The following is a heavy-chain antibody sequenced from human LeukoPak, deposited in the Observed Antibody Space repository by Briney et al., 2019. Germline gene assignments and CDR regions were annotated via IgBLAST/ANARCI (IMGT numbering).Heavy chain of an antibody. CDR2: ISADNGNT. CDR1: GYTFTSYG. D-gene: IGHD6-6*01. CDR3: ASDHLRVWQLAHY. J-gene: IGHJ4*02. Sequence: ASVKVSYKASGYTFTSYGVSWVRQAPGQGLEWLGWISADNGNTKEEPKHTARVTMTTDTSTSTAYMALRSLRSDDTAVYYCASDHLRVWQLAHYWGQGTLVTVSS. V-gene: IGHV1-18*01.